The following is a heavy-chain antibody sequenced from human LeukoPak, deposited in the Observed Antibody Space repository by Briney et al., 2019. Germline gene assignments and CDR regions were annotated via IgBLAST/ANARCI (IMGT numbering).Heavy chain of an antibody. CDR1: GGSISSSNW. CDR2: IYHSGST. V-gene: IGHV4-4*02. J-gene: IGHJ4*02. CDR3: ARDSGSSSWDHFDY. D-gene: IGHD6-13*01. Sequence: SGTLSLTCAVSGGSISSSNWWSWVRQPPGKGLGWMGEIYHSGSTNYNPSLKSRVTISLDKSKNHFSLKLSSVTAADTAVYYCARDSGSSSWDHFDYWGQGTLVTVSS.